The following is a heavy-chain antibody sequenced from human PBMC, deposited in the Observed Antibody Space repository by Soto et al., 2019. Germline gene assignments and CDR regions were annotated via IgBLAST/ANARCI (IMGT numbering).Heavy chain of an antibody. D-gene: IGHD4-17*01. CDR1: GGTFSSYA. V-gene: IGHV1-69*13. Sequence: SVKVSCKASGGTFSSYAISWVRQAPGQGLEWMGGIIPIFGTANYAQKFQGRVTITADESTSTAYMELSSLRSEDTAVYYCASTVTNYYGMDVWGQGTTVTVSS. J-gene: IGHJ6*02. CDR3: ASTVTNYYGMDV. CDR2: IIPIFGTA.